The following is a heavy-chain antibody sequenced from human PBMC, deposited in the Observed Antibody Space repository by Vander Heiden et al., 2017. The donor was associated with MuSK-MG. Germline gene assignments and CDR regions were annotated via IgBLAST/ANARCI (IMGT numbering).Heavy chain of an antibody. CDR2: ISADNGNT. CDR3: AREQAYSSAFDY. CDR1: GYTFTSYG. D-gene: IGHD6-25*01. V-gene: IGHV1-18*01. Sequence: QVQLVQSGAEVQKPGASVKVSCKASGYTFTSYGISWVRQDAGQGLEWMGGISADNGNTNYAQKLQGRVTMTTDTSTSTAYMELRSRRSDDTAVYYCAREQAYSSAFDYWGQGTLVTVSS. J-gene: IGHJ4*02.